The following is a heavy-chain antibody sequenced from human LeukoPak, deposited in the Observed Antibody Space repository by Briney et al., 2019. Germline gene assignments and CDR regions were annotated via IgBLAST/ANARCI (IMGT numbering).Heavy chain of an antibody. D-gene: IGHD6-13*01. V-gene: IGHV3-23*01. Sequence: GGSLRLSCAASGFTFSSYAMSWVRQAPGKGLEWVSAISGSGGSTYYADSVKGRFTISRDNSKNTLYLQMNSLRAEDTAVYYCAKAGFSYAGYGSSWYAYWGQGTLVTVSS. CDR3: AKAGFSYAGYGSSWYAY. CDR1: GFTFSSYA. J-gene: IGHJ4*02. CDR2: ISGSGGST.